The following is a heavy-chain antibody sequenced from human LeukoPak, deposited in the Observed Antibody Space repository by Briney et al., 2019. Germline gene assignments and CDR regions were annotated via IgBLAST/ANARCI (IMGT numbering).Heavy chain of an antibody. V-gene: IGHV4-39*07. D-gene: IGHD6-13*01. CDR2: ISYSGGT. J-gene: IGHJ5*02. CDR1: DGSIINNNHY. CDR3: ARTGWIAAPANWFDP. Sequence: PSETLSLTCTVSDGSIINNNHYWGWTRQPPGKWLEWIGSISYSGGTAYNPSLRSRVTISVDTSKNQFSLKLSSVTAADTAVYYCARTGWIAAPANWFDPWGQGTLVTVSS.